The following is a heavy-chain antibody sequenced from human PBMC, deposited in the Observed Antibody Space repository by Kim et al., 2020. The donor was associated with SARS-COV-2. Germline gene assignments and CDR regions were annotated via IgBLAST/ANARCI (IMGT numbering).Heavy chain of an antibody. Sequence: GGSLRLSCVASGFTFTSYYMSWLRKTPGKGLEWLAFLSGASSFIRYAESVRGRVTISRDNAKNALYLHMDNLTCDDTAVYYCARDPRLDAGGIWFYLWGQGIQVTVSS. CDR1: GFTFTSYY. J-gene: IGHJ5*02. V-gene: IGHV3-11*05. D-gene: IGHD6-6*01. CDR3: ARDPRLDAGGIWFYL. CDR2: LSGASSFI.